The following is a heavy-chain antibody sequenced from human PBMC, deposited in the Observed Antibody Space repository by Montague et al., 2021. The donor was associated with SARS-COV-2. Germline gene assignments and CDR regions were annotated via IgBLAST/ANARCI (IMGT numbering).Heavy chain of an antibody. J-gene: IGHJ4*02. CDR3: ARGPFWSAAPDY. V-gene: IGHV4-59*13. Sequence: SETLSLTCTVSGDSISDYYWSWIRQPPGKGLEWIGCVFYNGDTNYNPSLKSRVTISVETSKNQFSLSLTSVTAADTAVYYCARGPFWSAAPDYWGQGVLVTVSS. D-gene: IGHD3-3*01. CDR2: VFYNGDT. CDR1: GDSISDYY.